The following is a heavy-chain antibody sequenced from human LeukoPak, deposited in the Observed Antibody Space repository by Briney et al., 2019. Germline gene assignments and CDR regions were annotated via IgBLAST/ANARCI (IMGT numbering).Heavy chain of an antibody. CDR2: ISSSGSTI. CDR1: GFTFSDYY. V-gene: IGHV3-11*01. J-gene: IGHJ4*02. Sequence: GGSLRLSCAASGFTFSDYYMSWIRQAPGKGLEWVSYISSSGSTIYYADSVEGRFTISRDNAKNSLYLQMNSLRAEDTAVYYCAKDKRWLQFYYWGQGTLVTVSS. D-gene: IGHD5-24*01. CDR3: AKDKRWLQFYY.